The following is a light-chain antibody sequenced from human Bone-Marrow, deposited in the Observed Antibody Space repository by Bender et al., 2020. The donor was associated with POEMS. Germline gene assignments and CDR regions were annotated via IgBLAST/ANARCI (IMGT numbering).Light chain of an antibody. CDR1: SSNFGNNA. J-gene: IGLJ3*02. Sequence: QSVLTQPPSASGTPGQSVTISCSGTSSNFGNNAANWYQHVPGTAPKLLIYSNNQRPSGVPDRFSAYASGPSAPLAISGLHSDGGAYYYCSSWGDSLNGWVFGGGTELRVL. CDR2: SNN. V-gene: IGLV1-44*01. CDR3: SSWGDSLNGWV.